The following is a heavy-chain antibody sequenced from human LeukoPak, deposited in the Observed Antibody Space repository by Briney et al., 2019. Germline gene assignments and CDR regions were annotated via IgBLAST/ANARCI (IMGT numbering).Heavy chain of an antibody. CDR1: GFTFSSYG. J-gene: IGHJ4*02. D-gene: IGHD1-26*01. V-gene: IGHV3-30*18. CDR2: ISYDGSNK. CDR3: AKDGGRGIVGATSPFDY. Sequence: GGSLRLSCAASGFTFSSYGMHWVRQAPGKGLEWVAVISYDGSNKYYADSVKGRFTISRDNSKNTLYLQMNSLRAEDTAVYYCAKDGGRGIVGATSPFDYWGQGTLVTVSS.